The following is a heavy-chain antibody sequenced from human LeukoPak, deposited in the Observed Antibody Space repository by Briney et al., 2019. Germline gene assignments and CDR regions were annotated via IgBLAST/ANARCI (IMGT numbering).Heavy chain of an antibody. D-gene: IGHD2-2*01. CDR3: ASRNRVPAAKSTYYYMDV. J-gene: IGHJ6*03. CDR2: ISSSSSYI. V-gene: IGHV3-21*01. Sequence: GGSLRLSCAASGFTFSSYTMNWVRQAPGKGLEWVSSISSSSSYIYYAVSVKGRFTISRDNAKNSLYLQMNSLRAEDTAVYYCASRNRVPAAKSTYYYMDVWGKGTTVTVSS. CDR1: GFTFSSYT.